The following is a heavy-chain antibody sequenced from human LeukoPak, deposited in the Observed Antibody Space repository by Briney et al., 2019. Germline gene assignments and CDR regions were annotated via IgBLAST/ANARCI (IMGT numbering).Heavy chain of an antibody. J-gene: IGHJ3*02. V-gene: IGHV1-18*01. CDR3: ARDLTGLDAFDI. D-gene: IGHD7-27*01. Sequence: ASVKVSCKASGYTFTSYGISWVRQAPGQGLEWMGWISAYNGNTNYAQKLQGRVTMTTDTSTSTAYMELSRLRSDDTAVYYCARDLTGLDAFDIWGQGTMVTVSS. CDR1: GYTFTSYG. CDR2: ISAYNGNT.